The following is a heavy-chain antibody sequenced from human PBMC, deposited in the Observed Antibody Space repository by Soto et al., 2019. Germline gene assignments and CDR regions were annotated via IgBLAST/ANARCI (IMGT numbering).Heavy chain of an antibody. CDR1: GFTFSSYS. Sequence: EVQLVESGGGLVKPGGSLRLSCAASGFTFSSYSMNWVRQAPGKGLEWVSSISSSSSYIYYADSVKGRFTISRDNAKNSRYLQMNSLRDEDTAVYYCARYGSGQFDYWGQGTLVTVSS. J-gene: IGHJ4*02. V-gene: IGHV3-21*01. CDR3: ARYGSGQFDY. CDR2: ISSSSSYI. D-gene: IGHD3-10*01.